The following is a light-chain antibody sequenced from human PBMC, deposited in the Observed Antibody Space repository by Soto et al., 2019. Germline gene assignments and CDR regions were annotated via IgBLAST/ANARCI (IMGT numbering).Light chain of an antibody. CDR1: QSASSSY. CDR3: QVYGSSLWT. Sequence: DIVLTQSPGTLSLSPGERATLSCRASQSASSSYLAWYQQKPGQAPRLLIYGASSRATGIPDRLSGSGSGTDFTLTITRLEPEDFAVYYCQVYGSSLWTFGQGTKVEV. V-gene: IGKV3-20*01. CDR2: GAS. J-gene: IGKJ1*01.